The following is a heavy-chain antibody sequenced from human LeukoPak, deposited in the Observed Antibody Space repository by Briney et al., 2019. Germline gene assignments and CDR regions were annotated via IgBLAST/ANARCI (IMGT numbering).Heavy chain of an antibody. CDR3: ARVLGGSSDAPDY. D-gene: IGHD1-26*01. V-gene: IGHV3-11*01. CDR1: GFVFSDFY. CDR2: ISGSGRSI. Sequence: GGSLRLSCAVSGFVFSDFYMSWFRQPPGKRPEWLAYISGSGRSIFDADSVKGRFTISRDNAKNVLFLQMNSLRVEDTAVYYRARVLGGSSDAPDYWGQGTLVSVSS. J-gene: IGHJ4*02.